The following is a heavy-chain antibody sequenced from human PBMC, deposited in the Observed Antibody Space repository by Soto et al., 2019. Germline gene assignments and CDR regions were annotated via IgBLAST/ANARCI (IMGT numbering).Heavy chain of an antibody. V-gene: IGHV3-23*04. Sequence: EVQLVESGGGLGQPGGSLRLSCAASGFSFGSYAMSWVRQAPGKGLEWVAGIRGSGGSTYYADSVKGRFTISRDNSKNTLYLQMNSLRAEDSAVYYCVKGGSYSPCDGFDIWGQGTMVTVSS. D-gene: IGHD1-26*01. CDR3: VKGGSYSPCDGFDI. J-gene: IGHJ3*02. CDR1: GFSFGSYA. CDR2: IRGSGGST.